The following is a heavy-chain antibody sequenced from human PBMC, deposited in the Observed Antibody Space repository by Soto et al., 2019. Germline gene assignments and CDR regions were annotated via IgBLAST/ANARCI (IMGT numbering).Heavy chain of an antibody. J-gene: IGHJ3*02. CDR1: GYTFTSYG. D-gene: IGHD3-16*02. CDR2: ISAYNGNT. V-gene: IGHV1-18*01. CDR3: ARVMYDDIWGSYRYGSEDAFDI. Sequence: QVQLVQSGAEVKKPGASVKVSCKASGYTFTSYGISWVRQAPGQGLEWMGWISAYNGNTNYAQKLQGRVTMTTDTSTSTAYMELRSLRSDDTAVYYCARVMYDDIWGSYRYGSEDAFDIWGQGTMVTVSS.